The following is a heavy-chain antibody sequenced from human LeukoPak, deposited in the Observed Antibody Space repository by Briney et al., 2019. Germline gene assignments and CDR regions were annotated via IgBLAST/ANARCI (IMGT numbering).Heavy chain of an antibody. CDR3: ARHLAEMATNRLVGYYFDY. D-gene: IGHD5-24*01. V-gene: IGHV4-39*01. CDR2: IYYSGST. J-gene: IGHJ4*02. CDR1: GGSISSSSYY. Sequence: ASQTLSLTCTVSGGSISSSSYYWGWIRQPPGKGLEWIGTIYYSGSTYYNPSLKSRVTISVDTSRNQFSLKLSSVTAADTAVYYCARHLAEMATNRLVGYYFDYWGQGTLVTVSS.